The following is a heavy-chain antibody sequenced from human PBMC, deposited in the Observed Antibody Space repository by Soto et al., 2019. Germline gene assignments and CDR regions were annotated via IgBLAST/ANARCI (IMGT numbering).Heavy chain of an antibody. V-gene: IGHV4-31*03. D-gene: IGHD6-6*01. CDR1: GGSISSGGYY. J-gene: IGHJ6*02. CDR3: ARGSSIAGLYYGMDV. Sequence: QVQLQESGPGLVKPSQTLSLTCTVSGGSISSGGYYWTWIRQHPGKGLEWIGYNYYSGITYYNPSLRSRVTISIDTSKNRFSLKLSSVTAADTAVYYCARGSSIAGLYYGMDVWGHGTTVTVSS. CDR2: NYYSGIT.